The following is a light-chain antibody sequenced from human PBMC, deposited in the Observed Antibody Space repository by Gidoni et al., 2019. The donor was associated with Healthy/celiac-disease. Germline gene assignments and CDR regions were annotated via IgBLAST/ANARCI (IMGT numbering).Light chain of an antibody. CDR3: QVWDSSSDQGYV. CDR2: YDS. CDR1: NMGSKS. V-gene: IGLV3-21*04. J-gene: IGLJ1*01. Sequence: SYVLTQPPSVSVAPGKTARITWGGNNMGSKSVHWYQQKPGRAPGLVIYYDSDRPSGIPERFSGSNSGNTATLTISRVEAGDEADYYCQVWDSSSDQGYVFGTGTKVTVL.